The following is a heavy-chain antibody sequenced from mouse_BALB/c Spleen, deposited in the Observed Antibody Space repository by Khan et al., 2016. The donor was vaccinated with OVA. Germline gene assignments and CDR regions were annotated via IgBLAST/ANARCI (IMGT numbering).Heavy chain of an antibody. V-gene: IGHV3-8*02. CDR2: MLYCGNT. Sequence: EVKLLESGPSLVKPSQTLSLTCSVTGDSITSGYWSWLRKFPGNKLAYMGSMLYCGNTYYNPSPNSRLSITRNTPKNKDYVQVNYVTTEDKATYYCARSSYRYALAYWGQGTLVTVSA. CDR3: ARSSYRYALAY. J-gene: IGHJ3*01. D-gene: IGHD2-14*01. CDR1: GDSITSGY.